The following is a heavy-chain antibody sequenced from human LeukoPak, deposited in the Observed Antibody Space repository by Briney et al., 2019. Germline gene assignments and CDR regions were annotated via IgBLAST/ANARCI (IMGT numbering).Heavy chain of an antibody. V-gene: IGHV4-61*05. J-gene: IGHJ3*02. CDR3: ARAVASSSWYDAFDI. Sequence: PSETLSLTCTVSGVSISSSSYYWGWIRQPPGKGLEWIGYIYYSGSTNYNPSLKSLVTISVDTSKNQFSLKLSSVTAADTAVYYCARAVASSSWYDAFDIWGQGTMVTVSS. D-gene: IGHD6-13*01. CDR2: IYYSGST. CDR1: GVSISSSSYY.